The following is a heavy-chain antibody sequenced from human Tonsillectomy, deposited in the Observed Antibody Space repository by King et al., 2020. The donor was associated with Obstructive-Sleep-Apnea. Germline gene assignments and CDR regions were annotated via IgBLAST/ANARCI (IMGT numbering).Heavy chain of an antibody. V-gene: IGHV3-30*04. CDR2: VSYAGCTK. Sequence: VQSGRSLILSCSASGFTFSNYAMHGVRHASGKWRECVTDVSYAGCTKYYSDSVKGRFIMYRDTSKNTVYLQMNSLRGADTSGYYCAREHEGVVLATPDFDYWGQGPLVTVSS. CDR1: GFTFSNYA. CDR3: AREHEGVVLATPDFDY. D-gene: IGHD2-15*01. J-gene: IGHJ4*02.